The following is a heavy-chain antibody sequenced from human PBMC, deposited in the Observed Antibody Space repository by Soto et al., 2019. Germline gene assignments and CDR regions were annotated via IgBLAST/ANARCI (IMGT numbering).Heavy chain of an antibody. J-gene: IGHJ6*02. V-gene: IGHV4-4*02. CDR1: GGSISSSNW. D-gene: IGHD3-3*01. Sequence: QVQLQESGPGLVKPSGTLSLTCAVSGGSISSSNWWSWVRQPPGKGLEWIGEIYHSGSTNYNPSLKSRVTISVDKSKNQFSLQLSSVTAADTAVYYCARLRIPIFGRRYYGMDVWGQGTTVTVSS. CDR3: ARLRIPIFGRRYYGMDV. CDR2: IYHSGST.